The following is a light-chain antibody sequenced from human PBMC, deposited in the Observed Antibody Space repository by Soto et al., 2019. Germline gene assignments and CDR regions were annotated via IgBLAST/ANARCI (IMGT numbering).Light chain of an antibody. CDR3: QQYNTLLGK. Sequence: DIQMTQSPSTLSASVGDRVTITCRASQTITTWLAWYQQKPGKAPKLLIYDASTLESGVPSRFSGSGFGTEFSLTISSLQPDDFASYYCQQYNTLLGKFGNGTKVNIK. CDR2: DAS. J-gene: IGKJ1*01. V-gene: IGKV1-5*01. CDR1: QTITTW.